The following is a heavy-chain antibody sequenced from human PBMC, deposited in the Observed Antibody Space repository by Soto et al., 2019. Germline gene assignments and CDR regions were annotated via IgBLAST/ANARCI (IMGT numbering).Heavy chain of an antibody. V-gene: IGHV3-23*01. CDR1: GFTFRSYP. J-gene: IGHJ4*02. D-gene: IGHD2-21*02. CDR3: PKALPFPPPPYLVA. CDR2: ISGSGGST. Sequence: GGSLRLSCAATGFTFRSYPMSWVRQAPGTGLEWVSAISGSGGSTYYADSVKGRFTISRDNSKNTLHLQMNSLRAEDTAVYYCPKALPFPPPPYLVAWDKETLVTVSS.